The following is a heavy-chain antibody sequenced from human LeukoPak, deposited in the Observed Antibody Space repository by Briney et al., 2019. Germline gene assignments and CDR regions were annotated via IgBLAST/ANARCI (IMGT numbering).Heavy chain of an antibody. CDR3: ARDDGDYMGWFDP. J-gene: IGHJ5*02. CDR1: GYIFTGYY. CDR2: INAGNGNT. V-gene: IGHV1-3*03. Sequence: GASVKVSCKASGYIFTGYYMHWVRQAPGQRLEWMGWINAGNGNTKYSQEFQGRVTITRDTSASTAYMELSSLRSEDMAVYYCARDDGDYMGWFDPWGQGTLVTVSS. D-gene: IGHD4-17*01.